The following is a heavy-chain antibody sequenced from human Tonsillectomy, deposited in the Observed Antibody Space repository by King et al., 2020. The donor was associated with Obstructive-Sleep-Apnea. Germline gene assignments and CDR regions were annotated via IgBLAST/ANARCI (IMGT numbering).Heavy chain of an antibody. CDR2: ISCSSSYT. D-gene: IGHD3-10*01. Sequence: VQLVESGGGLVKPGGSLRLSCAASGFTFRDYYMSWIRQAAGKGLEWVSYISCSSSYTKYADFVKGRFTISRDNAKTSLYLQMNSLRAEDTAVYYWANGLDYYGSGSYGHWGQGTLVTVSS. J-gene: IGHJ4*02. V-gene: IGHV3-11*06. CDR1: GFTFRDYY. CDR3: ANGLDYYGSGSYGH.